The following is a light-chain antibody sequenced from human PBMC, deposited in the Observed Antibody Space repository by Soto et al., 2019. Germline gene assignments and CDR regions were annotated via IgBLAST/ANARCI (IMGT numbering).Light chain of an antibody. Sequence: EIVLKQSPGTLSLSPGERATLSCRASQSVNSYLAWYQQKPGQAPRLLIYGASSRATGIPDRFSGRGSGTDFTLTISRLEPEDFAVYYCQQYGSSPQTFGQGANV. CDR2: GAS. CDR1: QSVNSY. V-gene: IGKV3-20*01. CDR3: QQYGSSPQT. J-gene: IGKJ1*01.